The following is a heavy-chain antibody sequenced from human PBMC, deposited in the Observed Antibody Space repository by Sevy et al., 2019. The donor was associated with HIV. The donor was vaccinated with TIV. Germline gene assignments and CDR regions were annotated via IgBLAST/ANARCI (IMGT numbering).Heavy chain of an antibody. CDR2: IYRDGNT. D-gene: IGHD2-15*01. J-gene: IGHJ2*01. CDR1: GFTVSGNY. Sequence: GGSLRLSCAASGFTVSGNYMTWVRQAPGKGLEWVSVIYRDGNTYSADSVRGRFTISVHNSKNTLSLRMTALKAEDSAVYFCARYAAYPFGYFDLWGRGTLVTVSS. CDR3: ARYAAYPFGYFDL. V-gene: IGHV3-53*01.